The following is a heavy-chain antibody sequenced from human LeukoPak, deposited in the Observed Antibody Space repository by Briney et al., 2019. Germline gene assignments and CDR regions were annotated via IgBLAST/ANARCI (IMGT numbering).Heavy chain of an antibody. Sequence: GGSLRLSCAASAFIFSSHWMHWFRLAPGKGLVWVSRINRDGGFTIYADSVKGRFTISRDNAKNTLYLQMNSLRVEDTAVYYCARGLPNYYGMDVWGQGTTVTVSS. CDR1: AFIFSSHW. CDR3: ARGLPNYYGMDV. CDR2: INRDGGFT. J-gene: IGHJ6*02. V-gene: IGHV3-74*01.